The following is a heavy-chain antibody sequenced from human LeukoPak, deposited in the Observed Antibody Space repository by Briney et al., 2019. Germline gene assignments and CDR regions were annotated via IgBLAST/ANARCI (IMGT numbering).Heavy chain of an antibody. J-gene: IGHJ4*02. D-gene: IGHD2-15*01. Sequence: SETLSLTCTVSGGSISSNYWSWIRQPPGKGLEWIGYIYYSGSTNYNPSLKSQVTISVDTSKNQFSLKLSSVTAADTAVYYCARGTYCSGGSCLVYWGQGTLVTVSS. CDR3: ARGTYCSGGSCLVY. V-gene: IGHV4-59*01. CDR2: IYYSGST. CDR1: GGSISSNY.